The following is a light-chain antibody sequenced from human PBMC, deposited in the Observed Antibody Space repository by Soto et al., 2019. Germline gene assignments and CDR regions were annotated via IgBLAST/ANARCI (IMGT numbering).Light chain of an antibody. Sequence: DIKMTQSPSSLSASVGDRVTITCRASQDISNNLAWFQQKPGKAPKFLISAASSFQSGVPSKFSGSGSGTDFTLTISTLQPEDFANYYCQQYNSYPVTFGGGTKVEIK. V-gene: IGKV1-16*02. CDR3: QQYNSYPVT. CDR1: QDISNN. CDR2: AAS. J-gene: IGKJ4*01.